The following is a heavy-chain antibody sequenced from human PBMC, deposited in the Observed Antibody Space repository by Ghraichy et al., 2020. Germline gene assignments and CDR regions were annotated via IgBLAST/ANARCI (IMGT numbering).Heavy chain of an antibody. Sequence: GGSLRLSCAASGFTFSSYSMNWVRQAPGKGLEWVSSISSSSSYIYYADSVKGRFTISRDNAKNSLYLQMNSLRAEDTAVYYCARELRYDSSGPDAFDIWGQGTMVTVSS. CDR3: ARELRYDSSGPDAFDI. CDR2: ISSSSSYI. CDR1: GFTFSSYS. V-gene: IGHV3-21*01. D-gene: IGHD3-22*01. J-gene: IGHJ3*02.